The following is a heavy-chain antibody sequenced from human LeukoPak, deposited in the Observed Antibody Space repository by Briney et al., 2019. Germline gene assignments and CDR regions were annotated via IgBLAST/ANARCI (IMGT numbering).Heavy chain of an antibody. D-gene: IGHD3-22*01. CDR2: ISYDGSNK. V-gene: IGHV3-30*03. J-gene: IGHJ4*02. CDR3: AREDDSSGGTFDY. Sequence: GGSLRLSCAASGFTFSSYGMHWVRQAPGKGLEWVAVISYDGSNKYYADSVKGRFTISRDNSKNTLYLQMNSLRAEDTAVYYCAREDDSSGGTFDYWGQGTLVTVSS. CDR1: GFTFSSYG.